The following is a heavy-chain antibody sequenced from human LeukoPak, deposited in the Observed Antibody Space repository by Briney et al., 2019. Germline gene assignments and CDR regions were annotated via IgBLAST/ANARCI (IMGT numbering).Heavy chain of an antibody. Sequence: ASVKVSCKASGYTFTGYYIHWVRQASGQGLEWMGRINPNSGGTNYAQHFQGRVTMTRDTSISTAYMELSRLRSDDTAVYYCASPFYSSDWYFDYWGQGTLVTVSS. D-gene: IGHD6-19*01. CDR3: ASPFYSSDWYFDY. CDR2: INPNSGGT. J-gene: IGHJ4*02. CDR1: GYTFTGYY. V-gene: IGHV1-2*06.